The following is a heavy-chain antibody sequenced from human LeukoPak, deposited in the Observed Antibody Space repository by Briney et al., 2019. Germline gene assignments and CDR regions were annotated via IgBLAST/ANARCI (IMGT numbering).Heavy chain of an antibody. V-gene: IGHV3-30*18. CDR3: AKDMGIAVAGTAYYYYGMDV. Sequence: GGSLRLSCATSGFTFSSHGMHWVRQAPGKGLEWVAVISYDGSNKYYADSVKGRFTISRDNSKNTLYLQMNSLRAEDTAVYYCAKDMGIAVAGTAYYYYGMDVWGKGTTVTVSS. J-gene: IGHJ6*04. CDR1: GFTFSSHG. D-gene: IGHD6-19*01. CDR2: ISYDGSNK.